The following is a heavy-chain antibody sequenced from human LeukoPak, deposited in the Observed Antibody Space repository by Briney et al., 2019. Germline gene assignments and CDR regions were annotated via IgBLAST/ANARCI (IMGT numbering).Heavy chain of an antibody. J-gene: IGHJ6*02. CDR3: ARDGAPDPDYGASDPKYYYYYYGMDV. Sequence: GGSLRLSCAASGFTFSSYSMNWVRQAPGKGLEWVSSISSSSSYIYYADSVKGRFTISRDNAKNSLYLQMNSLRAEDTAVYYCARDGAPDPDYGASDPKYYYYYYGMDVWAKGPRSPSP. CDR1: GFTFSSYS. D-gene: IGHD4-17*01. CDR2: ISSSSSYI. V-gene: IGHV3-21*01.